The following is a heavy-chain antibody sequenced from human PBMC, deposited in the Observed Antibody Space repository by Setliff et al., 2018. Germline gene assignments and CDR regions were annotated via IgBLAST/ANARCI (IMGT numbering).Heavy chain of an antibody. CDR2: MHQSGRI. D-gene: IGHD2-8*01. CDR3: ARDPGFHSGTWCLGD. CDR1: GGSVSPYF. V-gene: IGHV4-34*01. J-gene: IGHJ4*02. Sequence: PSETLSLTCTVSGGSVSPYFWTWIRQPPGKGLEWIGDMHQSGRINFNPSLKSRVTMSADPSKNQFSLKVNSVTAADTAVYFCARDPGFHSGTWCLGDWGQGTQVTVSS.